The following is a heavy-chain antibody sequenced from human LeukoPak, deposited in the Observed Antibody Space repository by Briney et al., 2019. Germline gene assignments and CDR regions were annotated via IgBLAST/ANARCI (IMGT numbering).Heavy chain of an antibody. CDR3: AKEYTGTFSPFPSYFDN. V-gene: IGHV3-23*01. CDR1: GFTVSSNY. CDR2: ITGRGGRT. D-gene: IGHD1-26*01. Sequence: GGSLRLSCAASGFTVSSNYMSWVRQAPGKGLERVSAITGRGGRTYYADSVKGRFTISRDNSKNTLYLQMNSLRAEDTAIYYCAKEYTGTFSPFPSYFDNWGQGTLVTVSS. J-gene: IGHJ4*02.